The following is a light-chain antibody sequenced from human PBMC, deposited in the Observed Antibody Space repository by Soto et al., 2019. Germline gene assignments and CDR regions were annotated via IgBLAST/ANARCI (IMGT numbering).Light chain of an antibody. Sequence: EIVMTQSPATLSASPGERVTFSCRASQSVSRNLAWYQQKPGQAPRLLIYGASSRATGIPDKFSGSGSGTDFTLTISRLEPEDFAVYYCQNFGAALITFGQGTQLEIK. J-gene: IGKJ5*01. CDR1: QSVSRN. CDR3: QNFGAALIT. CDR2: GAS. V-gene: IGKV3D-15*01.